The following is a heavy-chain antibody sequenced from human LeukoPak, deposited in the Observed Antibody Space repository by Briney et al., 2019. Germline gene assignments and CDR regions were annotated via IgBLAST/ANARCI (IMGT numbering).Heavy chain of an antibody. CDR3: ARQGSAYDYVY. CDR1: GFTFSSYA. V-gene: IGHV4-39*01. J-gene: IGHJ4*02. Sequence: GSLRLSCAASGFTFSSYAMNWVRQAPGKGLEWIGRIYYSGSTYYNPSLKSRGTISVDTSKNQFSLKLSSVTAADTAVYYRARQGSAYDYVYWGQGTLVTVSS. CDR2: IYYSGST. D-gene: IGHD5-12*01.